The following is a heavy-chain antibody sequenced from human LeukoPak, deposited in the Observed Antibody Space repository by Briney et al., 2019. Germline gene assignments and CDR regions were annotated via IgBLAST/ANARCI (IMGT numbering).Heavy chain of an antibody. CDR3: ARGGITSWTQFDY. CDR1: GFTFDDYA. J-gene: IGHJ4*02. Sequence: GGSLRLSCAGSGFTFDDYALHWVRQAPGKGLEWVSLISGDGGSTYYADSVKGRFTISRDNSKNSLYLQMNSLRTEDTALYYCARGGITSWTQFDYWGQGTLVTVSS. D-gene: IGHD2-2*01. V-gene: IGHV3-43*02. CDR2: ISGDGGST.